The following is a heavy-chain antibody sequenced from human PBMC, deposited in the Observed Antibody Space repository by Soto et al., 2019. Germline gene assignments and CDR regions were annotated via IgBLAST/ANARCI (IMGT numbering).Heavy chain of an antibody. CDR3: AREYLGELSAPWFDP. D-gene: IGHD3-16*02. CDR2: INAGNGNT. CDR1: GYTFTSYA. J-gene: IGHJ5*02. V-gene: IGHV1-3*01. Sequence: QVQLVQSGAEVKKPGASVKVSCKASGYTFTSYAMHWVRQAPGQRLEWMGWINAGNGNTKYSQKFQGRVTITRDTSASTAYMELSSLRSEDTAVYYCAREYLGELSAPWFDPWGQGTLVTVSS.